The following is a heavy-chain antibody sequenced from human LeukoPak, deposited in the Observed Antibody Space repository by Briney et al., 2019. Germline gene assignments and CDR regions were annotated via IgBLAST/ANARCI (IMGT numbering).Heavy chain of an antibody. D-gene: IGHD3-3*01. CDR3: AKDPGVVRGSPIPNWFDT. Sequence: GGSLRLSCAASGFTFSIYTMNWVRQAPGKGLEWVSIISGGGSNTNYADSAKGRFTISRDNSKTTLYLQMNSLRVEDTAVYYCAKDPGVVRGSPIPNWFDTWGQGTLVTVSS. J-gene: IGHJ5*02. V-gene: IGHV3-23*01. CDR1: GFTFSIYT. CDR2: ISGGGSNT.